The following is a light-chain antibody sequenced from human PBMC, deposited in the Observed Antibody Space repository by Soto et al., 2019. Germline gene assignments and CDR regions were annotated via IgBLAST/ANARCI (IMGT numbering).Light chain of an antibody. J-gene: IGLJ3*02. CDR2: EVS. CDR1: SSDVGGYNY. CDR3: SSYAGSNNFEV. Sequence: QSVLTQPPSASGSPGQSVTISCTGTSSDVGGYNYDSWYQQHPGKAPKLMIYEVSKRPSGVPDRFSGSKSGNTASLTVSGLQAEDEADYYCSSYAGSNNFEVFGGGTKLTVL. V-gene: IGLV2-8*01.